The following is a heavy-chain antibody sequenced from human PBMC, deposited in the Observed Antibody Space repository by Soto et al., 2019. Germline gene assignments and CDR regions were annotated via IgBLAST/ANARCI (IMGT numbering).Heavy chain of an antibody. Sequence: QLQLQESGPGLVKPSETLSLTCTVSGGSISSSSYYWGWIRQPPGKGLEWIGSIYYSGSTYYNPSLKSRVTISVDTSKNQCSLKLSSVTAADTAVYYCARRADSSGWFDYWGQGTLVTVSS. D-gene: IGHD6-19*01. V-gene: IGHV4-39*01. CDR3: ARRADSSGWFDY. J-gene: IGHJ4*02. CDR2: IYYSGST. CDR1: GGSISSSSYY.